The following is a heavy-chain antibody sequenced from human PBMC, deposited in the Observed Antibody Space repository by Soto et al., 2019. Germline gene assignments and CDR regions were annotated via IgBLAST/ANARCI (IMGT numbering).Heavy chain of an antibody. CDR2: INHSGST. Sequence: SETRSRTCPVYGGSFSCYCWSWIRQPPGKGLEWIGEINHSGSTNYNPSLKSRVTISVDTSKNQFSLKLSSVTAADTAVYYCASLRIPDDYWGQGTLVTVSS. J-gene: IGHJ4*02. D-gene: IGHD4-17*01. CDR1: GGSFSCYC. CDR3: ASLRIPDDY. V-gene: IGHV4-34*01.